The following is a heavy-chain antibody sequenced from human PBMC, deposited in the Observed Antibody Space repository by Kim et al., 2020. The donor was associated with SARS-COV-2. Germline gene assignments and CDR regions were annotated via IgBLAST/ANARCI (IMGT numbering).Heavy chain of an antibody. CDR2: INTNTGNP. CDR3: ATHTPYGSGTYYCDY. V-gene: IGHV7-4-1*02. J-gene: IGHJ4*02. CDR1: GYIFTNYA. Sequence: ASVKVSCKSSGYIFTNYAMNWVRQAPGQGLEWMGWINTNTGNPTYAQGFTGRYVFSLDTSASKAYLQISSLKAEDTAVYYCATHTPYGSGTYYCDYWGQG. D-gene: IGHD3-10*01.